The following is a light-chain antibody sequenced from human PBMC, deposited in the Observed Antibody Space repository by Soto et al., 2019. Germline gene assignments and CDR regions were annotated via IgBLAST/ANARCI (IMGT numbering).Light chain of an antibody. CDR3: QQYGSSSLT. V-gene: IGKV3-20*01. J-gene: IGKJ4*01. CDR1: QSVSSSY. CDR2: GAS. Sequence: EIVLTQSPGTLSLSPGERATLSCRASQSVSSSYLAWYQQKPGQAPRLLIYGASSRATGLQDSFSGSGSRKDFTLTISRLGPEDLSVYSCQQYGSSSLTFGGGTKVEIK.